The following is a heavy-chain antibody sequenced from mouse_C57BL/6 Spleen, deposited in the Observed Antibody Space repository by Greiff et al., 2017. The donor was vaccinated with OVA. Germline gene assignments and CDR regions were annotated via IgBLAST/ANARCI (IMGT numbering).Heavy chain of an antibody. CDR1: GYTFTSYG. Sequence: VHVKQSGAELVRPGSSVKMSCKTSGYTFTSYGINWVKQRPGQGLEWIGYIYIGNGYTEYNEKFKGKATLTSDTSSSTAYMQLRSLTSEDSAIYFCARGGDYYGSSDAMDYWGQGTSVTVSS. D-gene: IGHD1-1*01. CDR2: IYIGNGYT. V-gene: IGHV1-58*01. J-gene: IGHJ4*01. CDR3: ARGGDYYGSSDAMDY.